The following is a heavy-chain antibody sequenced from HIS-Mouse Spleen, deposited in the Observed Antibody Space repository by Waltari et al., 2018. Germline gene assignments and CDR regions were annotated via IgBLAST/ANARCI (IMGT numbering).Heavy chain of an antibody. CDR1: GVTFTCYG. V-gene: IGHV3-30*18. Sequence: QVPLVELGVGGVRPGGSCRRSCASSGVTFTCYGLAWDGQAPGKGMEWVVVISYDGSNKYYADSVKGRFTISRDNSKNTLYLQMNSLRAEDTAVYYCAKVNSGSYYFDYWGQGTLVTVSS. CDR2: ISYDGSNK. D-gene: IGHD1-26*01. CDR3: AKVNSGSYYFDY. J-gene: IGHJ4*02.